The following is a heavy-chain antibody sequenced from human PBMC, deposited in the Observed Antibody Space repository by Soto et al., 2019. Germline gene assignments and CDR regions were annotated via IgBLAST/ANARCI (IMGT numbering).Heavy chain of an antibody. CDR2: IYAIDSRV. CDR1: GFQFSSHW. CDR3: ATHRLPLAYDT. D-gene: IGHD2-2*01. J-gene: IGHJ3*02. Sequence: EVQLVQSGAEVKKPGESLKISCRASGFQFSSHWIGWVRQVPGKGLEWMAFIYAIDSRVKYGPSFQGQVTFSVDKSILRAYVQWSSLGASDTVIYFCATHRLPLAYDTWGQGTMVTVSS. V-gene: IGHV5-51*01.